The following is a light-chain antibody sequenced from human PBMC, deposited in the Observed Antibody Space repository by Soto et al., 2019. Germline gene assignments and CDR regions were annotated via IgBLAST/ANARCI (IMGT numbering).Light chain of an antibody. CDR3: SSYTSSNTLEV. CDR1: SRDVGGSNY. J-gene: IGLJ1*01. V-gene: IGLV2-14*01. CDR2: EVS. Sequence: QSALIQPASVSGSPGQSITISCTGTSRDVGGSNYVSWYQHHPHRAPKLLIYEVSYRPSGVSSRFSGSKSGNTASLTISGLQAEDDADYYCSSYTSSNTLEVFGVGTKFTVL.